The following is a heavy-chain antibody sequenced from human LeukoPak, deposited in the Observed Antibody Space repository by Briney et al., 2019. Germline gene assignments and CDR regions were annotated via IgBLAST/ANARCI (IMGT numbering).Heavy chain of an antibody. J-gene: IGHJ4*02. CDR1: GFTFSDFW. Sequence: GGSLRLSCAASGFTFSDFWMHWVRQAPGKGLEWVSGISWNSGSIGYADSVKGRFTISRDNAKNSLYLQMNSLRAEDTALYYCAKALYSSSRDGAGYWGQGTLVTVSS. V-gene: IGHV3-9*01. D-gene: IGHD6-13*01. CDR2: ISWNSGSI. CDR3: AKALYSSSRDGAGY.